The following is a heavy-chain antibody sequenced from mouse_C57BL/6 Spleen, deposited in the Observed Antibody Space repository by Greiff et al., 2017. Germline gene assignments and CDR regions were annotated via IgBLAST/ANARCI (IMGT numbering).Heavy chain of an antibody. CDR3: ARESYYGYDGGFDY. V-gene: IGHV3-6*01. CDR2: ISYDGSN. Sequence: EVKLVESGPGLVKPSQSLSLTCSVTGYSITSGYYWNWIRQFPGNKLEWMGYISYDGSNNYNPSLKNRISITRDTSKNQFFLKLHSVTTEDTATYDCARESYYGYDGGFDYWGQGTTLTVSS. CDR1: GYSITSGYY. J-gene: IGHJ2*01. D-gene: IGHD2-2*01.